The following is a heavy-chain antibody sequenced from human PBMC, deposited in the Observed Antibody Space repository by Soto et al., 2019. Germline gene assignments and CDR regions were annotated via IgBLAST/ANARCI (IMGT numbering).Heavy chain of an antibody. CDR3: AKERVAAGPLDY. CDR2: IIPIFGST. D-gene: IGHD6-25*01. CDR1: GGSFSTFA. Sequence: QVQLVQSGAEVKKPGSSVKVSCKASGGSFSTFAMNWVRQAPGQGLEWMGGIIPIFGSTNYAQKFQGRVTINADISTSTAYMEMSSLESEDTAVYYCAKERVAAGPLDYWGQGALVTVSS. J-gene: IGHJ4*02. V-gene: IGHV1-69*06.